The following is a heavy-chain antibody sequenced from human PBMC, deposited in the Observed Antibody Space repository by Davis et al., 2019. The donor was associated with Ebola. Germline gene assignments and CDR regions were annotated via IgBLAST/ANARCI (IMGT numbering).Heavy chain of an antibody. CDR1: GYISTEYL. CDR2: IYSGGSDD. D-gene: IGHD1-20*01. J-gene: IGHJ4*02. CDR3: ATQYNYAIYN. V-gene: IGHV5-51*01. Sequence: GESLKISCQVSGYISTEYLIGWVRQMPGKGLEWIGIIYSGGSDDRYSPSFQGQVTIAADKATSTAYLQWGSLRASDTAIYYCATQYNYAIYNWGQGTLVTVSS.